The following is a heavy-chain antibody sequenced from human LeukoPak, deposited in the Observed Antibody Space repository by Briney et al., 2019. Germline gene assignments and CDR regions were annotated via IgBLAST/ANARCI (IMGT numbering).Heavy chain of an antibody. J-gene: IGHJ4*02. CDR3: VRAPGIAVDQYYFDY. D-gene: IGHD6-19*01. CDR2: IHSGSIFI. Sequence: GGSLRLSCAASGFTFSGYSMNWVRQAPGKGLEWVSSIHSGSIFIYYADSVKGRFSISRDNAENLLYLQMNNLRAEDTAVYYCVRAPGIAVDQYYFDYWGQGTLVTVSS. CDR1: GFTFSGYS. V-gene: IGHV3-21*01.